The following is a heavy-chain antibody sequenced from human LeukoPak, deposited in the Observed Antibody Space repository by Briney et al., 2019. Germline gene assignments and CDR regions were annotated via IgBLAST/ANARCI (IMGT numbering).Heavy chain of an antibody. Sequence: ASVKVSCKASGYTFTSYYMHWVRQAPGQGLEWMGIINPSGGSTSYAQKFQGRVTMTRDTSTSTVYMELSSLRSEDTAVYYCARDPGYYDSSGYYVPYDLDYWGQGTLVTVSS. CDR2: INPSGGST. J-gene: IGHJ4*02. V-gene: IGHV1-46*01. CDR1: GYTFTSYY. CDR3: ARDPGYYDSSGYYVPYDLDY. D-gene: IGHD3-22*01.